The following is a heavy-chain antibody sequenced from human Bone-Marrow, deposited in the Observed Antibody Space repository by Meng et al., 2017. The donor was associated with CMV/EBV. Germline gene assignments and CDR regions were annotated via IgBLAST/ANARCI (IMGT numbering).Heavy chain of an antibody. V-gene: IGHV3-23*01. CDR1: GFTFSSYA. Sequence: GGSLRLSCVASGFTFSSYAMSWVRQAPGKGLEWVSGISGSGDSTYYADSVKGRFTISRDNSKNTLYLQMNSLRAEDTAVYFCGKSAPYWYFDLWGRGTLVTVSS. CDR2: ISGSGDST. J-gene: IGHJ2*01. CDR3: GKSAPYWYFDL.